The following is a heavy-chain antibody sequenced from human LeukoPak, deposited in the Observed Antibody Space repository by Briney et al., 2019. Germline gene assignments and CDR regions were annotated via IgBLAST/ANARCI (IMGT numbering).Heavy chain of an antibody. CDR2: ISSSGSTI. CDR3: ARDESSGKQDYYYYYYMDV. CDR1: GFTFSSYE. D-gene: IGHD3-22*01. Sequence: HTGGSLRLSCAASGFTFSSYEMNWVRQAPGKGLEWVSYISSSGSTIYYADSVKGRFTISRDNAKNSLYLQMNSLRAEDTAVYYCARDESSGKQDYYYYYYMDVWGKGTTVTVSS. V-gene: IGHV3-48*03. J-gene: IGHJ6*03.